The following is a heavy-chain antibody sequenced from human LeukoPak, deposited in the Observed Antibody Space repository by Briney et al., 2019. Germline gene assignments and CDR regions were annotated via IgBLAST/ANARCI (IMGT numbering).Heavy chain of an antibody. D-gene: IGHD6-6*01. V-gene: IGHV1-69*13. CDR3: AHEVYSSSSGDY. Sequence: SVKVSCKASGGTLISYAMSWVRQAPGQGREWMVVIISIFATANYAQNLQGSVTITSDESPSTAYIELSSLRSEDTAVYYCAHEVYSSSSGDYWGQGTLVTVSS. CDR2: IISIFATA. CDR1: GGTLISYA. J-gene: IGHJ4*02.